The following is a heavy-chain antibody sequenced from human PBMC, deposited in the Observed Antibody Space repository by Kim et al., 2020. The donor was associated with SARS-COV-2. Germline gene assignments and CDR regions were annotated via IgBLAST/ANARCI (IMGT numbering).Heavy chain of an antibody. J-gene: IGHJ6*02. CDR3: ARGRREKTFVYYYYGMDV. Sequence: SETLSLTCAVYGGSFSGYYWSWIRQPPGKGLEWIGEINHSGSTNYNPSLKSRVTISVDTSKNQFSLKLSSVTAADTAVYYCARGRREKTFVYYYYGMDVWGQGTTVTVSS. CDR2: INHSGST. V-gene: IGHV4-34*01. CDR1: GGSFSGYY.